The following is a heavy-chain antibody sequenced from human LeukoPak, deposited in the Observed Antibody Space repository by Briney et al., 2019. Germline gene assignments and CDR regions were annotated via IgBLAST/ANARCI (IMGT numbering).Heavy chain of an antibody. V-gene: IGHV1-69*01. D-gene: IGHD3-10*01. J-gene: IGHJ4*02. CDR3: ARAEGFGGANYYFDY. CDR1: GGTFSSYA. CDR2: IIPIFGTA. Sequence: SVKVSCKASGGTFSSYAISWVRQAPGQGLEWVGGIIPIFGTANYAQKFQGRVTITADESTSTAYMELSSLRSEDTAVYYCARAEGFGGANYYFDYWGQGTLVTVSS.